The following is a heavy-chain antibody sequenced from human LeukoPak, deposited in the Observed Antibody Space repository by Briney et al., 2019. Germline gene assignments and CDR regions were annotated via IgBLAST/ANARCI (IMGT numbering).Heavy chain of an antibody. V-gene: IGHV1-69*13. J-gene: IGHJ4*02. CDR1: GGTFSSYG. D-gene: IGHD1-26*01. Sequence: SVKVSCKASGGTFSSYGISWVRQAPGQGLEWMGGIIPIFGTANYAQKFQGRVTITADESTSTAYMGLSSLRSEDTAVYYCARDSWGDKWEFSSHFDYWGQGTLVIVSS. CDR2: IIPIFGTA. CDR3: ARDSWGDKWEFSSHFDY.